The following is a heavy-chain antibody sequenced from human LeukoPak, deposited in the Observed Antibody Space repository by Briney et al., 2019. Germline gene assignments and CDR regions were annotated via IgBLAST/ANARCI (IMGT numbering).Heavy chain of an antibody. CDR3: ARDPGIAVAGQMGDAFDI. Sequence: QAGGSLRLSCAASGFTVSSSYMSWVRQAPGRGLEWVSVIYSGGITYYADSVKGRFTISRDNSKNTLYLQMNSLRAEDTAVYYCARDPGIAVAGQMGDAFDIWGQGTMVAVSS. CDR2: IYSGGIT. J-gene: IGHJ3*02. CDR1: GFTVSSSY. V-gene: IGHV3-66*02. D-gene: IGHD6-19*01.